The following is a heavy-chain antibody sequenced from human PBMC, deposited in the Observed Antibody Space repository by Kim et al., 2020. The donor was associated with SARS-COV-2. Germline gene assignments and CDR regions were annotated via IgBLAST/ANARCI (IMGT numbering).Heavy chain of an antibody. D-gene: IGHD3-16*01. J-gene: IGHJ4*02. CDR3: ARDSRGGVRYYFDY. V-gene: IGHV3-33*01. CDR1: GFTFSSYG. Sequence: GGSLRLSCAASGFTFSSYGMHWVRQAPGKGLEWVAVIWYDGSNKYYADSVKGRFTISRDNSKNTLYLQMNSLRAEDTAVYYCARDSRGGVRYYFDYWGQGTLVTVSS. CDR2: IWYDGSNK.